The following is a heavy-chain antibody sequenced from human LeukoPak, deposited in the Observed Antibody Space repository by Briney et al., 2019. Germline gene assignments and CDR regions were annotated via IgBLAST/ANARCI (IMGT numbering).Heavy chain of an antibody. CDR3: AKGGVGYSYGSDSIDY. J-gene: IGHJ4*02. V-gene: IGHV3-23*01. Sequence: PGGSLRLSCAASGFTFSSYAMSWVRQAPGKGLEWVSATSGSGGSTYYADSVKGRFTISRDNSKNTLYLQMNSLRAEDTAVYYCAKGGVGYSYGSDSIDYWGQGTLVTVSS. CDR2: TSGSGGST. CDR1: GFTFSSYA. D-gene: IGHD5-18*01.